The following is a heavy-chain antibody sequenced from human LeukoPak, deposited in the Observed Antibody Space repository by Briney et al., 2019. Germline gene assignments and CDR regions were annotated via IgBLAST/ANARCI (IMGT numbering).Heavy chain of an antibody. Sequence: GGSLRLSCAASGFTFSNYWMHWVRQAPGKGLVWVSRISSDESITSYADSVKGRFTISRDNAKNTLFLQMNGLRAVDTAVYYCARVSLSSGCLSNWGQGTLVTVSS. CDR2: ISSDESIT. D-gene: IGHD6-19*01. V-gene: IGHV3-74*01. CDR1: GFTFSNYW. J-gene: IGHJ4*02. CDR3: ARVSLSSGCLSN.